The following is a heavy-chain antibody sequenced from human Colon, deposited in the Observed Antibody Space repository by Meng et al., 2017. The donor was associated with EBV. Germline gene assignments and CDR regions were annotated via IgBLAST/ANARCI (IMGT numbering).Heavy chain of an antibody. CDR2: VYYTGNT. J-gene: IGHJ4*02. CDR3: ATGPYLTY. CDR1: GDSINSNNYY. V-gene: IGHV4-39*07. Sequence: QQQLQESGPGLVKPSETLSLTCSVSGDSINSNNYYWGWIRQPPGQGLEWIGGVYYTGNTYYTPSLKSRVTISLDTSKIQFSLNLSSVTAADTAVYYCATGPYLTYWGQGTLVTVSS.